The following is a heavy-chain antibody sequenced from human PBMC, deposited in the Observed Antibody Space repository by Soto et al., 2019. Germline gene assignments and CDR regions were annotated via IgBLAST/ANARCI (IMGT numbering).Heavy chain of an antibody. Sequence: QVQLVQSGAEVKRPGASVKVSCKASGYTFSNYGISWVRQAPGKRLEWMGWISTYNGKTNYVQNFQGRVTMTTDTPTSTANMELRSLISGDTALYFCARHRSGWGADAYDIWGPGTMVIVSS. J-gene: IGHJ3*02. CDR3: ARHRSGWGADAYDI. CDR2: ISTYNGKT. D-gene: IGHD6-19*01. V-gene: IGHV1-18*04. CDR1: GYTFSNYG.